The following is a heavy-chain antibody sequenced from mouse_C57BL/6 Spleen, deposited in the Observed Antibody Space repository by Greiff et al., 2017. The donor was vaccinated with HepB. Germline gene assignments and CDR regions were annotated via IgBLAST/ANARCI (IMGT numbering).Heavy chain of an antibody. CDR1: GFNIKDDY. V-gene: IGHV14-4*01. J-gene: IGHJ4*01. Sequence: VQLQQSGAELVRPGASVKLSCTASGFNIKDDYMHWVKQRPEQGLEWIGWIDPENGDTEYASKFQGKATITADTSSNTVYLQLSSLTSEDTAVYYCTRHYYGGSYGSMDYWGQGTSVTVSS. D-gene: IGHD1-1*01. CDR2: IDPENGDT. CDR3: TRHYYGGSYGSMDY.